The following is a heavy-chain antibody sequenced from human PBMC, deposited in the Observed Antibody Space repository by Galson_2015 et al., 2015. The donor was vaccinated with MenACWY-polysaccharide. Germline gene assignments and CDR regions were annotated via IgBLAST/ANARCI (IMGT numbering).Heavy chain of an antibody. CDR1: GGSISSYR. V-gene: IGHV4-59*01. CDR3: AGLMAGSPFGWFDP. J-gene: IGHJ5*02. Sequence: ETLSLTCTVSGGSISSYRWTWIRQPPGKGLEWIGYIYYTGTTKYNPSLTSRVTISVDTSMKYFSLKLSSVTAADTAVYYCAGLMAGSPFGWFDPWGQGTLVTVSS. D-gene: IGHD6-19*01. CDR2: IYYTGTT.